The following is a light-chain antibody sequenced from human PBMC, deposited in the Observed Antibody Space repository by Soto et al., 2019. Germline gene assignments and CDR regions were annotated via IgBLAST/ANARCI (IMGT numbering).Light chain of an antibody. V-gene: IGKV1-39*01. Sequence: DIQMTQSPTSLSASVGDRVTITCRASQRISSYLNWYLQKPWKAPKVLIYAVSSLQSGVPPRFSVSGSGTDFTLTISGLHPEDFAAYYCQKGYSIPDTFGQGTKLEIE. J-gene: IGKJ2*01. CDR1: QRISSY. CDR2: AVS. CDR3: QKGYSIPDT.